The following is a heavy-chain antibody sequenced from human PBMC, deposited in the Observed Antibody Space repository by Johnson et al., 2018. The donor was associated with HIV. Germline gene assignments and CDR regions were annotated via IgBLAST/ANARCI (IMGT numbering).Heavy chain of an antibody. CDR2: LFSGGTT. D-gene: IGHD7-27*01. CDR1: GFTFDDYG. J-gene: IGHJ3*02. Sequence: VQLVESGGGVVRPGGSLRLSCAASGFTFDDYGMSWVRQAPGGGLEWVSVLFSGGTTYYADSVKGRFTISRDNSKNTLYLQMNSLRAEDTAVYYCARAIGNWDAFDIWGQGTMVTVSS. V-gene: IGHV3-66*02. CDR3: ARAIGNWDAFDI.